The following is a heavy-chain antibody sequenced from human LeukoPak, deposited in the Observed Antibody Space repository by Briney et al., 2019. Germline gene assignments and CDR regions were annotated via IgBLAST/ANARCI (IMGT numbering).Heavy chain of an antibody. Sequence: GGSLRLSCAVSGFTFSSYSMNWVRQAPGKGLEWVSSISSSSSYIYYADSVKGRFTISRDNAKNSLYLQMNSLRAEDTAVYYCAILVGLGYSSGWYRLGDYWGQGTLVTVSS. CDR2: ISSSSSYI. CDR1: GFTFSSYS. J-gene: IGHJ4*02. V-gene: IGHV3-21*01. CDR3: AILVGLGYSSGWYRLGDY. D-gene: IGHD6-19*01.